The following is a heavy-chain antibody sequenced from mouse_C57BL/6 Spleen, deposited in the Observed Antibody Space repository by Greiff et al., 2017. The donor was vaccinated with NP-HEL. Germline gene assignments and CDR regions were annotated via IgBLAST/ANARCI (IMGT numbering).Heavy chain of an antibody. D-gene: IGHD3-3*01. V-gene: IGHV5-4*03. Sequence: EVNLVESGGGLVKPGGSLKLSCAASGFTFSSYAMSWVRQTPEKRLEWVATISDGGSYTYYPDNVKGRFTISRDNAKNNLYLQMSHLKSEDTAMYYCARGGLFPFAYWGQGTLVTVSA. CDR2: ISDGGSYT. CDR3: ARGGLFPFAY. CDR1: GFTFSSYA. J-gene: IGHJ3*01.